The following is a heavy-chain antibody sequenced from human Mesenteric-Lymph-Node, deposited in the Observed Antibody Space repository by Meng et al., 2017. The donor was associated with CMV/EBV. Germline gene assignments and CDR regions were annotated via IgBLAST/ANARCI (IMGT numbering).Heavy chain of an antibody. CDR2: TYPGGTT. V-gene: IGHV3-NL1*01. CDR1: GFTFSSYG. D-gene: IGHD2/OR15-2a*01. J-gene: IGHJ6*02. CDR3: AGHNSEATFKTFRVITWTDYYGLDV. Sequence: GESLKISCAASGFTFSSYGMHWVRQAPGKGLEWVSLTYPGGTTDYADSVKGRFTISRDNSKNSLYLQMNSLRGEDTAVYFCAGHNSEATFKTFRVITWTDYYGLDVWGQGTTVTVSS.